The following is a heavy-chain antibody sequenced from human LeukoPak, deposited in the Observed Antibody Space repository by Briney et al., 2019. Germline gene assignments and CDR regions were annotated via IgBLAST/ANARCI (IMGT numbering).Heavy chain of an antibody. D-gene: IGHD6-19*01. CDR2: ISYDGKNM. J-gene: IGHJ4*02. V-gene: IGHV3-30*18. CDR1: GLSFGTSG. Sequence: GRSLRLSCAASGLSFGTSGMHWVRQAPGKGLEWVAVISYDGKNMYYADSVRGRFTVSRDNSMNTLYLQMNSLRAEDTAVYYCAKNGYSSGWYMYSFDYWGQGTLVTVSS. CDR3: AKNGYSSGWYMYSFDY.